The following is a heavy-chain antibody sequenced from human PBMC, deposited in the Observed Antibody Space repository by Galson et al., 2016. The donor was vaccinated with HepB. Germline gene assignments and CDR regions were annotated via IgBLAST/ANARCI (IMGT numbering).Heavy chain of an antibody. CDR2: IWYDGSNE. D-gene: IGHD2-15*01. J-gene: IGHJ5*02. CDR3: ARDGGGYCSGGSCQSNWFDP. V-gene: IGHV3-33*01. Sequence: SLRLSCAASGFTFSTYGIHWVRQAPGKGLEWVAVIWYDGSNEHYADSVKGRFTISRDNSKNTVYLQMNSPRAEDTAVYYCARDGGGYCSGGSCQSNWFDPWGQGTLVTVSS. CDR1: GFTFSTYG.